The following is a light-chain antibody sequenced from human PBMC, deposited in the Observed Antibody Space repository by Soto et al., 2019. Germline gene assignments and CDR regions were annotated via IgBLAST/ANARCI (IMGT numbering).Light chain of an antibody. CDR2: GAS. V-gene: IGKV3-15*01. Sequence: EIVMTQSPATLSVSPGEGVTLSCRAGQSVRSNLAWYQQKPGQAPRLLIYGASTRAPGIPARFSGSGSGTEFTLSISSLQSEDFAVYYCQQYYNWPRTFGQGTKVEI. J-gene: IGKJ1*01. CDR3: QQYYNWPRT. CDR1: QSVRSN.